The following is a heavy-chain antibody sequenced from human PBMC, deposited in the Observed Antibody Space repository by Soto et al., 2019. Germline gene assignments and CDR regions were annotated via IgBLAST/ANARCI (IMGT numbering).Heavy chain of an antibody. V-gene: IGHV1-69*12. CDR1: GGTFTSYA. Sequence: QVQLVQSGAEVKKPGSSVKVSCKASGGTFTSYAYNWVRQAPGQGLEWMGGIIPIFDTSNYAQKFQGRVTIAADESTNTAYMELSSLRSEDTAVYYCAKGAYGYKSRFWYFDLWGRGTLVTVSS. CDR3: AKGAYGYKSRFWYFDL. D-gene: IGHD5-12*01. CDR2: IIPIFDTS. J-gene: IGHJ2*01.